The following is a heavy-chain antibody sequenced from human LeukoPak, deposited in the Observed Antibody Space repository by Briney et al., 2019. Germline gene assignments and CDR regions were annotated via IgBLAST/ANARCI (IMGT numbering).Heavy chain of an antibody. D-gene: IGHD3-22*01. CDR3: ARGSYYYDSSGYATDY. J-gene: IGHJ4*02. CDR2: INPNSGGT. V-gene: IGHV1-2*02. CDR1: GYTFTGYY. Sequence: ASVKVSCKASGYTFTGYYMHWVRQAPGQGLEWMGWINPNSGGTNYAQKFQGRVTMTRDTSISTAYMELSRLRSDDTAVYYCARGSYYYDSSGYATDYRGQGTLVTVSS.